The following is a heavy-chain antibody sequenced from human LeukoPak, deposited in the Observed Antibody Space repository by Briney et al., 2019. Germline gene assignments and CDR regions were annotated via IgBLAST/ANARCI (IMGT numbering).Heavy chain of an antibody. J-gene: IGHJ3*02. V-gene: IGHV1-18*01. D-gene: IGHD3-22*01. CDR3: ARVPMDSSGYYPNDAFDI. CDR1: GYTFTSYG. CDR2: ISAYTGNT. Sequence: ASVKVSCKASGYTFTSYGISWVRQAPGQGLEWMGWISAYTGNTNYAQSLQVRVTMTTDTSTSTAYMELRSLRSDDTAVYYCARVPMDSSGYYPNDAFDIWGQGTMVTVSS.